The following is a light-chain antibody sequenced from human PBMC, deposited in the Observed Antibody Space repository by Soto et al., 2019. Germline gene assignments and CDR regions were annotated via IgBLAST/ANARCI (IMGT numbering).Light chain of an antibody. CDR2: GAS. V-gene: IGKV3-20*01. J-gene: IGKJ1*01. CDR3: QQYANSPRT. Sequence: EIVLTQSRGTLSLSPGERATLSCRASQSVGKNFLAWYQQKPGQAPRFLIYGASSRATGIPDRFSGSGSGTDFTLTISRLEPEDFAVYYCQQYANSPRTFGQGTKVEIK. CDR1: QSVGKNF.